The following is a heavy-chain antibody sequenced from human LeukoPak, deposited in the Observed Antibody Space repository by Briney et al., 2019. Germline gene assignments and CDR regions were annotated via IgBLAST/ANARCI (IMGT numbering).Heavy chain of an antibody. CDR1: GYTFTSYG. Sequence: GASVKVSCKASGYTFTSYGSSWVRQAPGQGLEWMGWSSAYNGNTNYAQKLQGRVTMTTDTSTSTAYMELRSLRSDDTAVYYCARDEERYGRPYYYSYGMDVWGQGTTVTVSS. D-gene: IGHD1-1*01. J-gene: IGHJ6*02. CDR3: ARDEERYGRPYYYSYGMDV. V-gene: IGHV1-18*01. CDR2: SSAYNGNT.